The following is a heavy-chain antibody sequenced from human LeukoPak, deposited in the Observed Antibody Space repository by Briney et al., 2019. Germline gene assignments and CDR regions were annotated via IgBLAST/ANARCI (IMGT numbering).Heavy chain of an antibody. D-gene: IGHD1-26*01. J-gene: IGHJ4*02. CDR1: GFTFSSYS. V-gene: IGHV3-48*02. CDR3: ASSGSYRFDY. CDR2: ITASGTAM. Sequence: GGFLRLSCAASGFTFSSYSMNWVRQAPGKGLEWVSHITASGTAMFYADSVKGRFTISRDNAKNSLYLQMNSLRDEDTAVYYCASSGSYRFDYWGQGTLITVSS.